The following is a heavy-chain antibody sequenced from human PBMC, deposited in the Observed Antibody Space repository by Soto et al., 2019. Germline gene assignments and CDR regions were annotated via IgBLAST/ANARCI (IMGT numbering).Heavy chain of an antibody. CDR2: IKSKTDGGTT. CDR1: GFTFSNAW. D-gene: IGHD2-2*01. CDR3: TTAVCISTSCYPSY. Sequence: EVQLVESGGGLVKPGGSLRLSCAASGFTFSNAWMNWVRQAPGKGLEWVGRIKSKTDGGTTDYAAPVKGRFTISRDDSKNTLYLQMNSLKTEDTAVYYCTTAVCISTSCYPSYWGQGTLVTVSS. V-gene: IGHV3-15*07. J-gene: IGHJ4*02.